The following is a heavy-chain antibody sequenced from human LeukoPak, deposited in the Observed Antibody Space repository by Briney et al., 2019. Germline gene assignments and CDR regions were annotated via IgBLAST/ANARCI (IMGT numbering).Heavy chain of an antibody. J-gene: IGHJ4*02. CDR1: GGSFSNYF. V-gene: IGHV4-34*01. CDR3: ARGVYYFDN. Sequence: SETLSLTCAVYGGSFSNYFWTWIRQPPGKGLEWIGEINHSGSTNYNPSLKGRVTISVDTSKNQFSLKLTSVTAADTAFYYCARGVYYFDNWGQGTLVTVSS. CDR2: INHSGST.